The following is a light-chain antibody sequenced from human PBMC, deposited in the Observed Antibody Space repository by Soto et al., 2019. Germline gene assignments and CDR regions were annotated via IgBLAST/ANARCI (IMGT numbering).Light chain of an antibody. V-gene: IGKV1-33*01. CDR3: QQYDSLQIT. Sequence: DIQMTQSPLFLSASIGDRVTITCRAAYSISGYLSWYQQKPGKAPKLLIYDASNLEIGVPSRFSGSGSGTDFTFTISSLQHEDIDTYFCQQYDSLQITLRHGTRLELQ. CDR2: DAS. CDR1: YSISGY. J-gene: IGKJ5*01.